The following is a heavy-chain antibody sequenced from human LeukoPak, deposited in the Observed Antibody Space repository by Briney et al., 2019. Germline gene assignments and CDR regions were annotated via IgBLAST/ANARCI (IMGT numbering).Heavy chain of an antibody. Sequence: HPGGSLRLSCAASGFTFTNYDMHWVRHATGKGLEWVSAISIRGDTYYSGSLKGRFTISRENAENSLYLQMNSLRAEDTAVYYCARGGIRVSGIDEFDYWGQGTLVTVSS. CDR2: ISIRGDT. CDR3: ARGGIRVSGIDEFDY. CDR1: GFTFTNYD. J-gene: IGHJ4*02. D-gene: IGHD6-19*01. V-gene: IGHV3-13*01.